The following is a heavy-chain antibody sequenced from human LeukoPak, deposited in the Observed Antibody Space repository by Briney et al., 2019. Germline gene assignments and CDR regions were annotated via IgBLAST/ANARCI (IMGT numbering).Heavy chain of an antibody. CDR2: IRYDGSNK. V-gene: IGHV3-30*02. J-gene: IGHJ4*02. Sequence: PGGSLRLSCAASGFTFSSYGMHWVRQAPGKGLEWVAFIRYDGSNKYYADSVKGRFTISRDNSKNTLYLQMNSLRAEDTAVYYCAKDDKPFGVVHNFDYWGQGTLVTVSS. D-gene: IGHD3-3*01. CDR3: AKDDKPFGVVHNFDY. CDR1: GFTFSSYG.